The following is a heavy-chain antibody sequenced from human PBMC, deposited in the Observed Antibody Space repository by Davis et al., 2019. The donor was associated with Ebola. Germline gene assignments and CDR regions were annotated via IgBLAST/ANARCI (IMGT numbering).Heavy chain of an antibody. J-gene: IGHJ5*02. V-gene: IGHV3-7*01. D-gene: IGHD6-19*01. CDR3: AREYSSGWRNWFDP. CDR2: IKQDGSEK. CDR1: GFTFSSYW. Sequence: GESLKISCAASGFTFSSYWMSWVRQAPGKGLEWVANIKQDGSEKYYVDSVKGRFTISRDNAKNSLYLQMNSLRAEDTAVYYCAREYSSGWRNWFDPWGQGTLVTVSS.